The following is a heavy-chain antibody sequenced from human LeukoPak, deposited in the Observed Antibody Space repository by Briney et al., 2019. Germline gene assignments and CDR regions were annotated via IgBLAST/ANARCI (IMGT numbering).Heavy chain of an antibody. V-gene: IGHV3-23*01. D-gene: IGHD3-10*01. Sequence: GGSLRLSCVASGFTFSTYGMTWVRQAPGKGLEWVSAIGDSGVSTYYADSVKGRFTISRDNPRNTLYLQMNSLRAEDTAVYYCARSPNYKGYFDYWGQGTLVTVSS. CDR2: IGDSGVST. CDR3: ARSPNYKGYFDY. CDR1: GFTFSTYG. J-gene: IGHJ4*02.